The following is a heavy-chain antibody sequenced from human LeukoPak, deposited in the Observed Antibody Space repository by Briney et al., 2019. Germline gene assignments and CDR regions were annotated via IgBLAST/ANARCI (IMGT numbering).Heavy chain of an antibody. CDR3: ATLNYYYDSSGYLV. J-gene: IGHJ4*02. CDR2: FDPEDGET. V-gene: IGHV1-24*01. D-gene: IGHD3-22*01. Sequence: ASVKVSCKVSGYTLTELSMHWVRQAPGEGLEWMGGFDPEDGETIYAQKFQGRVTMTEDTSTDTAYMELSSLRSEDTAVYYCATLNYYYDSSGYLVWGQGTLVTVSS. CDR1: GYTLTELS.